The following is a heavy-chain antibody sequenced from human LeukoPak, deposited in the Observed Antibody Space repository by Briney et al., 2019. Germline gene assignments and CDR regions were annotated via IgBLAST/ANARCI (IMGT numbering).Heavy chain of an antibody. V-gene: IGHV3-7*01. Sequence: SSSSYYWGWIRQAPGKGLEWVANINQDGSKEYYLDSVKGRFTISRDNDKNSLYLQVNSLRAEDTAVYYCAKGGYINGYDYWGQGTLVTVSS. CDR2: INQDGSKE. J-gene: IGHJ4*02. CDR3: AKGGYINGYDY. D-gene: IGHD5-18*01. CDR1: SSSSYY.